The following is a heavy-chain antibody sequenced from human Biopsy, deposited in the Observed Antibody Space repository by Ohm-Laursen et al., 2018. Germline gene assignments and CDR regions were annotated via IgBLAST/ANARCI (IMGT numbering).Heavy chain of an antibody. V-gene: IGHV4-59*01. J-gene: IGHJ2*01. CDR1: GGSIISYY. Sequence: GTLSLTCSVSGGSIISYYWTWIRQPPGKGLEWIGHVYNGGITNYNPSLKSRVTISKDTSKNHFSLRLRSVTPADTAIYYCARDRGYYSDRTVPGYFDLWGRGTLVTVSS. CDR2: VYNGGIT. CDR3: ARDRGYYSDRTVPGYFDL. D-gene: IGHD3-22*01.